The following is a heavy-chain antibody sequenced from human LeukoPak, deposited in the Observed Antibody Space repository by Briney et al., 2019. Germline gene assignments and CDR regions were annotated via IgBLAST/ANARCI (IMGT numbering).Heavy chain of an antibody. J-gene: IGHJ3*02. D-gene: IGHD3-22*01. CDR1: GYTFTGYY. CDR2: INPNSGGT. Sequence: ASVEVSCKASGYTFTGYYMHWVRQASGQGLEWMGWINPNSGGTNYAQKFQGRVTMTRDTSISTAYMELSRLRSDDTAVYYCARDYYDSRPLYAFDIWGQGTMVTVSS. CDR3: ARDYYDSRPLYAFDI. V-gene: IGHV1-2*02.